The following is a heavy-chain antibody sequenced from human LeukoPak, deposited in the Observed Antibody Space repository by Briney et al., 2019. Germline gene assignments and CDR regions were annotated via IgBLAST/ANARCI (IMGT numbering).Heavy chain of an antibody. Sequence: SETLSLTFTVSGGSISSYYWSWIRQPAGKGLEWIGRIYTSGSTNYNPSLKSRVTMSVDTSKNQFSLKLSSVTAADTAVYYCARDAYYYDSSGYTLLNGYFDYWGQGTLVTVSS. J-gene: IGHJ4*02. CDR2: IYTSGST. CDR3: ARDAYYYDSSGYTLLNGYFDY. D-gene: IGHD3-22*01. V-gene: IGHV4-4*07. CDR1: GGSISSYY.